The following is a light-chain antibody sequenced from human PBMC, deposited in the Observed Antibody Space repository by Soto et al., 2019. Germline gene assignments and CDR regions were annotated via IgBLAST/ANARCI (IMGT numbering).Light chain of an antibody. Sequence: QSALTQPASVSGSPGQSITISCTGTSSDVGNYNFVSWYQKHPGKAPKFEIYEVYKRPSGISNRFSGSKSGNTASLTISGLQAEDEADYYCCSYAGSTTFVIFGGGTKLTVL. V-gene: IGLV2-23*02. J-gene: IGLJ2*01. CDR2: EVY. CDR3: CSYAGSTTFVI. CDR1: SSDVGNYNF.